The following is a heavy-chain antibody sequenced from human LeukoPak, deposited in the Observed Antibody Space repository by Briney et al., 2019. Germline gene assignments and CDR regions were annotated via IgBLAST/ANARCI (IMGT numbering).Heavy chain of an antibody. Sequence: GESLKISCKGSGYSFTTYWIDWVRQMPGKGLEWMGMIYPGDSDTRYSPSFQGQVTISADKSISTAYLQWSSLKASDTAMYYCARLAYCSNDVCYSNYYYSMDVWGKGTTVTVSS. CDR3: ARLAYCSNDVCYSNYYYSMDV. J-gene: IGHJ6*03. CDR2: IYPGDSDT. CDR1: GYSFTTYW. D-gene: IGHD2-8*01. V-gene: IGHV5-51*01.